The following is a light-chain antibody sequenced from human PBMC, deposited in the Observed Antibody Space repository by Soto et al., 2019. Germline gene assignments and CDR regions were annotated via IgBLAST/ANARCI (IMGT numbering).Light chain of an antibody. CDR3: QKYNSALALT. Sequence: DIQMTQSPSSLSASVGDRVTITCRASQGISNYLAWYQQKPGKVPKLLIYAASTLQSGVPSRFSGSGSGTNVTPTIISLQPEDVATSYCQKYNSALALTFGQGTKVEIK. CDR1: QGISNY. CDR2: AAS. V-gene: IGKV1-27*01. J-gene: IGKJ4*01.